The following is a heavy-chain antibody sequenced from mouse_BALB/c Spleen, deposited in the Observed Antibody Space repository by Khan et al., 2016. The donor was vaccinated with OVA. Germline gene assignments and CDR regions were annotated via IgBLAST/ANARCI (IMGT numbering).Heavy chain of an antibody. J-gene: IGHJ2*01. Sequence: EVKLLESGPGLVKPSQSLSLTCTVTGYSITSDYAWNWIRQFPGNKLEWMGYIKYSGNTSYNPSLKSRISITRDTSKNQFFLQLNSVTTEDTATYYGARSGTISTVVITDFDYRGQGTTLTVSS. V-gene: IGHV3-2*02. CDR3: ARSGTISTVVITDFDY. CDR1: GYSITSDYA. D-gene: IGHD1-1*01. CDR2: IKYSGNT.